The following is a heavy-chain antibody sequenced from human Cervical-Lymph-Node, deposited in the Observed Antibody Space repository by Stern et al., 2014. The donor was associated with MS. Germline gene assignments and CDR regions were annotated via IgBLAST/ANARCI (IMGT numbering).Heavy chain of an antibody. D-gene: IGHD1-1*01. CDR3: AHLTTATALDY. CDR1: GFSLSTSGVG. J-gene: IGHJ4*02. V-gene: IGHV2-5*02. CDR2: IYWDDDK. Sequence: QVTLKESGPTLVKPTQTLTLTCTFSGFSLSTSGVGVGWIRQPPGKALEWLALIYWDDDKRYSPSLESRLPITKDTSKNLVVLTMTNMDPVDTATYYCAHLTTATALDYWGQGTLVTVSS.